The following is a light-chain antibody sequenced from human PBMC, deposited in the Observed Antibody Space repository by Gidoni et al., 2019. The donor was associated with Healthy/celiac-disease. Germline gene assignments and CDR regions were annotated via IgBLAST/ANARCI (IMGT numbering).Light chain of an antibody. CDR2: EVS. J-gene: IGLJ2*01. CDR3: SSYAGSNNLV. CDR1: SSDVGGYNY. Sequence: QSDLTQPPSASGTAGRAVTISCTGTSSDVGGYNYVSCYQRHPVKPPKLMFYEVSKRPSGVPDRFSGSKSGNTASLTVSGLQAEDEADYYCSSYAGSNNLVFGGGTKLTVL. V-gene: IGLV2-8*01.